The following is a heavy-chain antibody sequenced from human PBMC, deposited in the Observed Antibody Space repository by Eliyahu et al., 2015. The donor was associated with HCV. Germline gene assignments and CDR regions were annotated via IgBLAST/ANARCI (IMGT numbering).Heavy chain of an antibody. CDR2: FAAGGSNK. CDR1: GFTFSNYA. J-gene: IGHJ4*02. V-gene: IGHV3-30*02. D-gene: IGHD3-16*01. CDR3: AKDGGMYDFDN. Sequence: QVQLVESGGGVVQPGGSLRLSCAASGFTFSNYAMHWVRQAPGKGLGGGGFFAAGGSNKHYADPVKGRFTISRDNSKDTLYLQMNSLRAEDTAVYYCAKDGGMYDFDNWGQGTLVTVSS.